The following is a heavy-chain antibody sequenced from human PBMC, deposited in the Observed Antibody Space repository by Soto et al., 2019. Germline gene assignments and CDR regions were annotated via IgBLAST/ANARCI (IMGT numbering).Heavy chain of an antibody. Sequence: GASVKVSCKVSGYTLTELSMHWVRQAPGKGLEWMGGFDPEDGETIYAQKFQGRVTMTEDTSTDTAYMELSSPRSEDTAVYYCATGPLYGSDAFDIWGQGTMVTVSS. CDR1: GYTLTELS. CDR2: FDPEDGET. D-gene: IGHD4-17*01. CDR3: ATGPLYGSDAFDI. V-gene: IGHV1-24*01. J-gene: IGHJ3*02.